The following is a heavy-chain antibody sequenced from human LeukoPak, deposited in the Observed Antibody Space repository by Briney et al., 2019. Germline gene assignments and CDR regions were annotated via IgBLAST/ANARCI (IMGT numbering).Heavy chain of an antibody. CDR3: ARETGVVAVAGTILNWFDP. Sequence: ASVKVSCKASGYTFTGYYMHWVRQAPGQGLEWMGWINPNSGGTNYAQKFQGRVTMTRDTSISTAYMELSRLRSDDTAVYYCARETGVVAVAGTILNWFDPWGQGTLVTVPS. CDR1: GYTFTGYY. CDR2: INPNSGGT. V-gene: IGHV1-2*02. J-gene: IGHJ5*02. D-gene: IGHD6-19*01.